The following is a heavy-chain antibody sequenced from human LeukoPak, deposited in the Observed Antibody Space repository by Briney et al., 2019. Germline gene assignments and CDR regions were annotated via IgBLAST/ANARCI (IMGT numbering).Heavy chain of an antibody. CDR2: MNPNSGNT. Sequence: GASVKVSCKASGYTFTSYDINWVRQATGQGLEWMGSMNPNSGNTGYAQKFQGRVTITRNTSISTAYMELSSLRSEDTAVYYCARGPKRRYCSSTSCYTYYFDYWGQGTLVTVSS. CDR1: GYTFTSYD. CDR3: ARGPKRRYCSSTSCYTYYFDY. J-gene: IGHJ4*02. V-gene: IGHV1-8*03. D-gene: IGHD2-2*02.